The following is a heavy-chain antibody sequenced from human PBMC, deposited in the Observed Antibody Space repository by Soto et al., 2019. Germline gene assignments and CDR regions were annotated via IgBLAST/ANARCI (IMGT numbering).Heavy chain of an antibody. D-gene: IGHD3-10*01. V-gene: IGHV4-30-4*01. Sequence: PSETLSLTCTVSGGSISSGDYYWSWIRQPPGKGLEWIGYIYYSGSTYYNPSLKSRVSISVDTSKNQFSLKLSSVTAADTAVYYCARTRGETMETFDPWGQGTLVTVSS. CDR2: IYYSGST. CDR1: GGSISSGDYY. J-gene: IGHJ5*02. CDR3: ARTRGETMETFDP.